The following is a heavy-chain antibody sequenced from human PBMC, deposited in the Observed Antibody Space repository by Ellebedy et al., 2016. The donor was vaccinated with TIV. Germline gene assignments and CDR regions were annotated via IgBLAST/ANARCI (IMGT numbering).Heavy chain of an antibody. D-gene: IGHD7-27*01. CDR3: AKDPGYYYYGMDV. V-gene: IGHV3-9*01. Sequence: SLKISCAASGFTFDDYDMHWVRQAPGKGLEWVSGISWNSGSIGYADSVKGRFTISRDNAKNSLYLQMNSLRAEDTALYYCAKDPGYYYYGMDVWGQGTTVTVSS. CDR1: GFTFDDYD. CDR2: ISWNSGSI. J-gene: IGHJ6*02.